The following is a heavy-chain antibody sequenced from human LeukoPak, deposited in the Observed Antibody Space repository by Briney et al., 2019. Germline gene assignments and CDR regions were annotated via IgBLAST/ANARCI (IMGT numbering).Heavy chain of an antibody. D-gene: IGHD6-19*01. CDR2: ISGSGGST. CDR1: GFTFSSYA. J-gene: IGHJ4*02. V-gene: IGHV3-23*01. CDR3: AKMGSGWSPFGYFDY. Sequence: GGSLRLSCAASGFTFSSYAMSWVRHAPGKGLEWVSAISGSGGSTYYADSVKGRFTISRDNSKNTLYLQMNSLRADDTAVYYCAKMGSGWSPFGYFDYWGQGTLVTVSS.